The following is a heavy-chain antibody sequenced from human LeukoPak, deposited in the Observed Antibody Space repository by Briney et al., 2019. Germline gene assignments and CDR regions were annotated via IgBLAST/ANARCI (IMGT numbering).Heavy chain of an antibody. J-gene: IGHJ4*02. CDR3: AKDRYGDYYFDY. V-gene: IGHV1-69*13. D-gene: IGHD4-17*01. CDR1: GGTFSSYA. CDR2: IIPIFGTA. Sequence: ASVKVSCKASGGTFSSYAISWVRQAPGQGLEWMGGIIPIFGTANYAQKFQGRVTITADESTSTAYMELSSLRAEDTALYYCAKDRYGDYYFDYWGQGTLVTVSS.